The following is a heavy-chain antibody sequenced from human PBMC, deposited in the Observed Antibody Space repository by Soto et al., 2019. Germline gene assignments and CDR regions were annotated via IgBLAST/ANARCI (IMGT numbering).Heavy chain of an antibody. Sequence: PGGSLRLSCAASGFSVSSNYMSWVRQAPGKGLEWVSVIYSGGNKYYADSVKGRFTISRHNSKNTLYLQMNSLRAEDTAVYYCARGNYPLTTVVEYYYGMDVWGQRTKVTVSS. D-gene: IGHD1-1*01. CDR2: IYSGGNK. CDR1: GFSVSSNY. CDR3: ARGNYPLTTVVEYYYGMDV. V-gene: IGHV3-53*04. J-gene: IGHJ6*02.